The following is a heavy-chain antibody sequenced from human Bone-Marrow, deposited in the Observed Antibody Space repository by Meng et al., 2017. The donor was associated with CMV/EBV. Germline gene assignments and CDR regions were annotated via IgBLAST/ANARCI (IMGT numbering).Heavy chain of an antibody. V-gene: IGHV3-53*01. J-gene: IGHJ3*02. CDR1: GFTVSSNY. CDR2: IYSGGST. D-gene: IGHD2-21*01. CDR3: ASSSRLRHDAFDI. Sequence: GGSLRLSCAASGFTVSSNYMSWVRQAPGKGLEWVSVIYSGGSTYYADSVKGRFTISRDNSKNTLYLQMNSLRAEDTAVYYCASSSRLRHDAFDIWGQRKMVNV.